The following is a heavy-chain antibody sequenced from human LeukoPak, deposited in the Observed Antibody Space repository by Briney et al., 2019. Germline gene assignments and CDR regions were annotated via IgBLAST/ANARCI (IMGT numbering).Heavy chain of an antibody. D-gene: IGHD4-23*01. CDR2: ILYDGSNK. CDR3: ARTHYGGNSYYYYYGMDV. CDR1: GFTFSSYA. V-gene: IGHV3-30-3*01. Sequence: GGSLRLSCAASGFTFSSYAMHWVRQAPGKGLEWVAVILYDGSNKYYADSVKGRFTISRDNSKNTLYLQMNSLRAEDTAVYCCARTHYGGNSYYYYYGMDVWGQGTTVTVSS. J-gene: IGHJ6*02.